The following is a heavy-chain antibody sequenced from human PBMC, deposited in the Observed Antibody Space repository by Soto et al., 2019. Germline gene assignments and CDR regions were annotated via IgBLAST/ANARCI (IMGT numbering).Heavy chain of an antibody. CDR2: INHSGST. V-gene: IGHV4-34*01. CDR1: GGSFSGYY. J-gene: IGHJ5*02. Sequence: SETLSLTCAVYGGSFSGYYWSWNRQPPGKGLEWIGEINHSGSTNYNPSLKSRVTISVDTSKNQFSLKLSSVTAADTAVYYCERERYSSSWYWFDPWGQGNLVTVSS. D-gene: IGHD6-13*01. CDR3: ERERYSSSWYWFDP.